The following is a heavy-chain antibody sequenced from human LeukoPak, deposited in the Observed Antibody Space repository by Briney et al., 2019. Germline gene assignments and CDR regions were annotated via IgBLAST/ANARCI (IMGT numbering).Heavy chain of an antibody. Sequence: PGGSLRLSCAASGFTFSSYSMSWVRQAPGKGLEWVSSISSSSSYIYYADSVKGRFTISRDNSKNTLYLQMNSLRVEDTAVYYCAKGSTSAWYAPFDSWGQGTLVTVSS. J-gene: IGHJ4*02. CDR2: ISSSSSYI. CDR1: GFTFSSYS. V-gene: IGHV3-21*04. D-gene: IGHD6-19*01. CDR3: AKGSTSAWYAPFDS.